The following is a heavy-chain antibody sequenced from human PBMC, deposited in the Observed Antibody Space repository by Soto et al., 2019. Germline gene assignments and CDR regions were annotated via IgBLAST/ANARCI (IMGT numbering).Heavy chain of an antibody. D-gene: IGHD2-2*02. Sequence: QVQLVQSGAEVKKPGSSVKVSCKASGGTLSSYTIRWVRQAPGQGLEWMGRIIPILGIANYAQKFQGRVTITAAKSTSTAYMELSSLRSEDPAVYYCARQISSSTSCYKGNYYYYGMDVWGQGTTVTVSS. J-gene: IGHJ6*02. V-gene: IGHV1-69*02. CDR1: GGTLSSYT. CDR3: ARQISSSTSCYKGNYYYYGMDV. CDR2: IIPILGIA.